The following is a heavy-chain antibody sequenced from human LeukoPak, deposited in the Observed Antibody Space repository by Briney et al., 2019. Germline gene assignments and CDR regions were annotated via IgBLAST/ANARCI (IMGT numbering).Heavy chain of an antibody. J-gene: IGHJ4*02. CDR1: GGSISSSNW. CDR2: IYHSGST. D-gene: IGHD6-13*01. V-gene: IGHV4-4*02. CDR3: AGDAATGRDY. Sequence: SETLSLTCAVSGGSISSSNWWSWVRPPPGKGLEWIGEIYHSGSTNYNPSLKSRVTMSVDKSKNQFSLKLSSVTAADTAVYYCAGDAATGRDYWGQGTLVTVSS.